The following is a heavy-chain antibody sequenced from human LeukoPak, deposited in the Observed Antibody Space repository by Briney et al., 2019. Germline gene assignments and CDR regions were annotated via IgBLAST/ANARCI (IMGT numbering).Heavy chain of an antibody. CDR2: ISAYNGNT. D-gene: IGHD3-10*01. J-gene: IGHJ4*02. CDR1: GYTFTSYG. CDR3: ARARIWFGELLSTAFDY. V-gene: IGHV1-18*01. Sequence: ASVKVSCKASGYTFTSYGISWVRQAPGQGLEWMGWISAYNGNTNYAQNLQGRVTMTTDTSTSTLYMELSSLRSEDTAVYYCARARIWFGELLSTAFDYWGQGTLVTVSS.